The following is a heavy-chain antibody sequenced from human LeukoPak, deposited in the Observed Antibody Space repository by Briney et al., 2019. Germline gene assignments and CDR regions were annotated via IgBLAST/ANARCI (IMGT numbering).Heavy chain of an antibody. Sequence: PGGSMRLSCAPYGFTLSSYAMSWVRQAPGKWLEWVSASGSGGSTYYADSVKGRFTISRDNSKNTLYLQMNSLRAEDTAVYYCAKPAGIAPYGMDVWGQGTTVTVSS. J-gene: IGHJ6*02. CDR2: SGSGGST. V-gene: IGHV3-23*01. CDR1: GFTLSSYA. CDR3: AKPAGIAPYGMDV. D-gene: IGHD1-14*01.